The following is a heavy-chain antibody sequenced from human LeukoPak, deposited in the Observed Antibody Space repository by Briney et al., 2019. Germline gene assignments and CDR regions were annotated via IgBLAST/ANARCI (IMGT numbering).Heavy chain of an antibody. V-gene: IGHV4-39*07. J-gene: IGHJ4*02. CDR2: IYSSGST. D-gene: IGHD3-10*01. Sequence: SETLSLTCSVSGASISSGSNYWGWIRQPPGKTLEWIGSIYSSGSTYYNPSLKSRVTISVDTSKNQFSLKLSSVTAADTAVYYCARELYYYGSVHFDYWGQGTLVTVSS. CDR3: ARELYYYGSVHFDY. CDR1: GASISSGSNY.